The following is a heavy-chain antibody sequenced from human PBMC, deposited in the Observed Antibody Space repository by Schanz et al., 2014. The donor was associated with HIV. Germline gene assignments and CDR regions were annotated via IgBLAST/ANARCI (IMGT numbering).Heavy chain of an antibody. CDR1: ASTFSSSA. CDR3: AAEYXPRITVSRXXXFSP. D-gene: IGHD4-4*01. V-gene: IGHV1-58*01. Sequence: TSVRVSCKGCASTFSSSAVQWVRQVRGQRLEWIGWIVVGGAITNYAQKFKDRVTITRDMSTSTAYMELNSLTSEDTAVYYCAAEYXPRITVSRXXXFSPWVQGTLITVSP. J-gene: IGHJ5*02. CDR2: IVVGGAIT.